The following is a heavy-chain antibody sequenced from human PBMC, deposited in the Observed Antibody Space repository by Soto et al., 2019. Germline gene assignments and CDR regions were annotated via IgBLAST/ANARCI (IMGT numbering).Heavy chain of an antibody. CDR1: GGYIGGYG. D-gene: IGHD3-22*01. J-gene: IGHJ6*02. Sequence: SVTMSVTCTVAGGYIGGYGLSWIRQTPGKGLEWIGYIYYSGSTNYNPSLKSRVTISVDTSKNQFSLKLSSVTTADTAVYYCARAVDSSGYYHYWGQGTTVTVSS. CDR3: ARAVDSSGYYHY. V-gene: IGHV4-59*01. CDR2: IYYSGST.